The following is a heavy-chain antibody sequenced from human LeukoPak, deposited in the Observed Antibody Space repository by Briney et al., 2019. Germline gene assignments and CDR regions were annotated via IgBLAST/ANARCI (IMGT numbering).Heavy chain of an antibody. CDR3: ARAPSIAAAGTGAFDI. CDR2: IYYSGST. D-gene: IGHD6-13*01. CDR1: GGSISTYY. V-gene: IGHV4-39*07. Sequence: SETLSLTCTVSGGSISTYYWGWIRQPPGKGLEWIGSIYYSGSTYYNPSLKSRVTISVDTSKNQFSLKLSSVTAADTAVYYCARAPSIAAAGTGAFDIWGQGTMVTVSS. J-gene: IGHJ3*02.